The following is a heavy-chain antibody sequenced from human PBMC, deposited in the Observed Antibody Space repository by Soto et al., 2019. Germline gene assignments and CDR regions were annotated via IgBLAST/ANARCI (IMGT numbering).Heavy chain of an antibody. CDR2: IYYSGST. CDR1: GGSISSGGYY. Sequence: SETLSLTCTVSGGSISSGGYYWSWIRQHPGKGLEWIGYIYYSGSTYYNPSLKSRVTISVDTSKNQFSLKLSSVTAADTAVYYCARRGYSGCFDYWGQGTLVIVSS. J-gene: IGHJ4*02. CDR3: ARRGYSGCFDY. D-gene: IGHD5-12*01. V-gene: IGHV4-31*03.